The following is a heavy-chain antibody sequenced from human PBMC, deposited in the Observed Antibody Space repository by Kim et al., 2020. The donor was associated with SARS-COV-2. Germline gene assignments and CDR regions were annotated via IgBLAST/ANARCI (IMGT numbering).Heavy chain of an antibody. Sequence: SETLSLTCTVSGGSISSYYWSWIRQPPGKGLEWIGYIYYSGSTNYNPSLKSRVTISVDTSKNQFSLKLSSVTAADTAVYYCARDGGRLQFDYFDYWGQGTLVTVSS. V-gene: IGHV4-59*13. J-gene: IGHJ4*02. CDR1: GGSISSYY. CDR2: IYYSGST. CDR3: ARDGGRLQFDYFDY. D-gene: IGHD5-12*01.